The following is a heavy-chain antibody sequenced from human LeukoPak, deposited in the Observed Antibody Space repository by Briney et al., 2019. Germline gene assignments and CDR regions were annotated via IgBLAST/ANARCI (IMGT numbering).Heavy chain of an antibody. CDR2: ISGDGSDI. D-gene: IGHD1-26*01. CDR3: ARDKGAATEERSDY. J-gene: IGHJ4*02. V-gene: IGHV3-74*01. Sequence: GGSLRLSCAVSGFTFSSSWMHWVRQAPGRGLVWVSRISGDGSDIFYADSVKGRFTISRDNSKNMLYLQMSSLRAEDTALYYCARDKGAATEERSDYWGQGTLVTVSS. CDR1: GFTFSSSW.